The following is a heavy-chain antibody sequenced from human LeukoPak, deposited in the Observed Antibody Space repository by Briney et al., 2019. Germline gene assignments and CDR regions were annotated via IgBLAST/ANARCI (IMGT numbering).Heavy chain of an antibody. V-gene: IGHV3-48*03. Sequence: GGSLRLSCAASGFTFIYYEMNWVRQAPGKGLEWVSYISSNATSTMYYADSVKGRFTISRDNAMNSLYLQMNSLRAEDTAIYYCARGFPVLSVWGQGTTATVSS. J-gene: IGHJ6*02. CDR2: ISSNATSTM. D-gene: IGHD3-9*01. CDR3: ARGFPVLSV. CDR1: GFTFIYYE.